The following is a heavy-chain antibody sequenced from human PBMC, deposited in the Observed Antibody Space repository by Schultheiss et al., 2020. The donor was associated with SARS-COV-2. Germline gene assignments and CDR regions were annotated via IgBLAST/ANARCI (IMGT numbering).Heavy chain of an antibody. J-gene: IGHJ4*02. Sequence: SETLSLTCTVSGGSISSSSYYWGWIRQPPGKGLEWIGYIYYGGSTNYNPSLKSRVTISVGTSKNQFSLNLHSVTAADTAVYYCARQRGYFDYWGQGTLVTVSS. CDR3: ARQRGYFDY. V-gene: IGHV4-61*05. CDR2: IYYGGST. CDR1: GGSISSSSYY. D-gene: IGHD3-16*01.